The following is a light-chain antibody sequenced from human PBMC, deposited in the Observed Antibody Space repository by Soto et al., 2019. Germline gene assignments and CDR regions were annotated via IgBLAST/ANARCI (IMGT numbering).Light chain of an antibody. CDR1: SSDVGAYNF. J-gene: IGLJ1*01. CDR3: SSHGVSNPFYV. V-gene: IGLV2-14*01. CDR2: EVS. Sequence: QSARTQPASASGSPGQSVTISCTGTSSDVGAYNFVSWYQQHPGKAPKLIIHEVSNQPSGVSNRFSGSKSGNTASLTISGLQAEDEADYYCSSHGVSNPFYVFGSGTKVTVL.